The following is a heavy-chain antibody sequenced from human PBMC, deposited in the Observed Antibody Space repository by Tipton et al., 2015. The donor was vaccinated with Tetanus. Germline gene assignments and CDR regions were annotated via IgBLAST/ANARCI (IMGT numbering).Heavy chain of an antibody. D-gene: IGHD5-24*01. V-gene: IGHV4-34*01. CDR1: GGSIRDHI. J-gene: IGHJ4*01. CDR2: IHPSGTT. CDR3: ARGTDAYKSGNY. Sequence: TLSLTCTVSGGSIRDHIWSWIRQPPGKGLKWIGEIHPSGTTDYSPSLKSRVTISVDTSKNQFSLKLSSVTAADSALYFCARGTDAYKSGNYWGQGTLVTVSS.